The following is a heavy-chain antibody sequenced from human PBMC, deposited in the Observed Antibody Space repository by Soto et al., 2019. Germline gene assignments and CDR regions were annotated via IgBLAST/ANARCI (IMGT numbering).Heavy chain of an antibody. V-gene: IGHV5-51*01. J-gene: IGHJ4*02. CDR2: IYPGDSDT. D-gene: IGHD6-19*01. Sequence: ESLKGSCKGCGYSFPSYWIVWVRQMPGKGLEWMGIIYPGDSDTRYSPSFQGQVTISADKSISTAYLQWSSLKASETAMYYCARLRKDASPQRIAVAGTSRGYFDYWGQGTLVTVSS. CDR1: GYSFPSYW. CDR3: ARLRKDASPQRIAVAGTSRGYFDY.